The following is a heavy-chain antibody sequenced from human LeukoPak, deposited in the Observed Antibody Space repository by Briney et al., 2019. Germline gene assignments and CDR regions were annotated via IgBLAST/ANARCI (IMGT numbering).Heavy chain of an antibody. CDR1: GFTFDDYA. CDR3: AKSVSGSYRIFDY. CDR2: ISWNSGSL. Sequence: PGGSLRLSCAASGFTFDDYAMHWVRQAPGKGLEWVSGISWNSGSLGYADSVKGRFTISRDNAKNSLYLQMNSLRAEDTALYYCAKSVSGSYRIFDYWGQGTLVTVSS. D-gene: IGHD1-26*01. J-gene: IGHJ4*02. V-gene: IGHV3-9*01.